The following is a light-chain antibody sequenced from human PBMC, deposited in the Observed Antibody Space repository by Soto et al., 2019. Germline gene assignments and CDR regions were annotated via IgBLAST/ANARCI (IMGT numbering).Light chain of an antibody. CDR3: QQYDSLPLT. V-gene: IGKV3-20*01. CDR1: QSVDSSY. J-gene: IGKJ4*01. CDR2: DAS. Sequence: EIVLTQSPGTRSLSPGEGATLSCRASQSVDSSYLAWYQQKPGQAPRVLISDASIRATGIPDRFSGSGSGTDFTLTISSLEPEDFAVYYCQQYDSLPLTFGGGTKVDIK.